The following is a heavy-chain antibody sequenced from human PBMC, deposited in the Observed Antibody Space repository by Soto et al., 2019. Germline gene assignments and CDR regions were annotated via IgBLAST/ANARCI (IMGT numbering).Heavy chain of an antibody. CDR2: IYYSGST. D-gene: IGHD3-10*01. J-gene: IGHJ4*02. Sequence: SETLSLTCTVSGGSISSSSYYWGWIRQPPGKGLEWIGSIYYSGSTYYNPSLKSRVTISVDTSKNQFSLKLSSVTAADTAVYYCARLRMVRGVRDPPAELPSDSWGQGTLVTVSS. CDR3: ARLRMVRGVRDPPAELPSDS. CDR1: GGSISSSSYY. V-gene: IGHV4-39*01.